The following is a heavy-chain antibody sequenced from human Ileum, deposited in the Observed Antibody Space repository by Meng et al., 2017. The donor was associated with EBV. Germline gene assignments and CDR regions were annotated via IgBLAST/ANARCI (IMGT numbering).Heavy chain of an antibody. Sequence: EVHLLESGGGLVQPGGSLSLSCVAPQFTFASHALNWVRQPPGKGLEWVSSVSGGGGTYYADSVKGRFTISRDNSKNTLSLQMNSLRAADTAVYYCARVGQWLPIDYWGQGTLVTVSS. J-gene: IGHJ4*02. CDR3: ARVGQWLPIDY. CDR1: QFTFASHA. CDR2: VSGGGGT. V-gene: IGHV3-23*01. D-gene: IGHD6-19*01.